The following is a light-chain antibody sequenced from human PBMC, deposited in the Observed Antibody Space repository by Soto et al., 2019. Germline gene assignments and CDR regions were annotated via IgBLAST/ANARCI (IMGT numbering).Light chain of an antibody. J-gene: IGLJ2*01. CDR3: AAWDDSLSGPV. Sequence: QSVLTQPPSASGTPGQRVTISCSGSSSNIGSNYVYWYQQLPGTAPKLLIYRNNQRPSGVPDPFSGSKSGTSASLAISGLRSEDEADYYCAAWDDSLSGPVLGGGTKLTVL. V-gene: IGLV1-47*01. CDR2: RNN. CDR1: SSNIGSNY.